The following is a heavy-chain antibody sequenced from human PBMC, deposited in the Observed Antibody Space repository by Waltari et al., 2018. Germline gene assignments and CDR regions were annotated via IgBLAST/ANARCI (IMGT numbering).Heavy chain of an antibody. Sequence: QVQLVQSGTEVKKPGASVTVSGQASGYSFTDYLLPWGRQTPGQGLEWLGWINPKNGDTGYAQNFLGRVTMTRDTSINTVYMDLSGLRSDDTAVFYCARDPGPIVGAPDYWGQGTLVTVSS. CDR2: INPKNGDT. J-gene: IGHJ4*02. D-gene: IGHD1-26*01. CDR3: ARDPGPIVGAPDY. CDR1: GYSFTDYL. V-gene: IGHV1-2*02.